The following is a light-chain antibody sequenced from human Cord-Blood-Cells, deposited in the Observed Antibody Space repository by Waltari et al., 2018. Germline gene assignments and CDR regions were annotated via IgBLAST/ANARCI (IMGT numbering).Light chain of an antibody. CDR3: SSYTSSSTLV. Sequence: QSALTQPASVSGSPGQSITISCTGTSSDVGGYNYVSWYQQNPGKAPKLMIYAVSKRPSGVSKRFSGSKSGNTASLTISVLQAEDEADYYCSSYTSSSTLVFGGGTKLTVL. CDR2: AVS. CDR1: SSDVGGYNY. V-gene: IGLV2-14*03. J-gene: IGLJ3*02.